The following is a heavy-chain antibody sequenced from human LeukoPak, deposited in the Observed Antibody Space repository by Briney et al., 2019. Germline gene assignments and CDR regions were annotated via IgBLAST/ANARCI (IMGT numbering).Heavy chain of an antibody. J-gene: IGHJ4*02. CDR1: GGSISSGAYS. D-gene: IGHD6-19*01. CDR3: VREREKQWLF. Sequence: SETLSLTCAVSGGSISSGAYSWSWIRQPPGKGLEWIGYIYHSGSTYYNPSLKSRVTMSVDTSKNQFPLKLNSVTAADTAVYYCVREREKQWLFWGQGTLVPVSS. V-gene: IGHV4-30-4*07. CDR2: IYHSGST.